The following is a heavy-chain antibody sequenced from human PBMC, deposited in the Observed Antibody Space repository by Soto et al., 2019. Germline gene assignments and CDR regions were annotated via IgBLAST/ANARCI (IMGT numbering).Heavy chain of an antibody. CDR2: IRQDGSEK. J-gene: IGHJ3*02. D-gene: IGHD2-2*01. Sequence: HPGGSLRLSCAASGFTFSSYWMSWVRQAPGKGLEWVANIRQDGSEKYYVESVKGRFTISRDNAKNSLYLQMNSLRAEDTAVYYCARDRYCSSTSCYVDAFDIWGQGTMVTVSS. CDR3: ARDRYCSSTSCYVDAFDI. V-gene: IGHV3-7*01. CDR1: GFTFSSYW.